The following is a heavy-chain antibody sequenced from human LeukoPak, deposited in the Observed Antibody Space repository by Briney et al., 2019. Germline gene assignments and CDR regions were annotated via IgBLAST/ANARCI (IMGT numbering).Heavy chain of an antibody. CDR3: AKANWVSTAYTVW. J-gene: IGHJ4*02. CDR2: IRGGGET. D-gene: IGHD2-2*02. Sequence: GGSLRLSCAASGFSFSNYATSWVRHTPARRPGWVSSIRGGGETIHARTVKGRFTLARDDSRNTVYLQLDKLRVEDTAIYSCAKANWVSTAYTVWWGQGTQVTVSS. V-gene: IGHV3-23*01. CDR1: GFSFSNYA.